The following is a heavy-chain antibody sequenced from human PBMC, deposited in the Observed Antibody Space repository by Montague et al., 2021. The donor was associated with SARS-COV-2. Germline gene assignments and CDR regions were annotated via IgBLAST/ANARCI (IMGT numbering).Heavy chain of an antibody. CDR1: GGSISSYY. V-gene: IGHV4-4*07. J-gene: IGHJ5*02. CDR3: AGAEAATGTPDDP. CDR2: IYGSGST. D-gene: IGHD6-25*01. Sequence: SETLSLTCTVSGGSISSYYWSWIRQPAGKGLGWIGRIYGSGSTNYNSSLKSRVTMSVDSSKNQFSLRLSSVTAADAAVYYCAGAEAATGTPDDPWGQGILVTVSS.